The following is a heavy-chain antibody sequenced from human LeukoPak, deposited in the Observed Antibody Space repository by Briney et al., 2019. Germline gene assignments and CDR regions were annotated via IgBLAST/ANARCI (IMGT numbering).Heavy chain of an antibody. CDR3: AKGLSFSTVFFFED. CDR1: GFRFTDYW. CDR2: ISAGGGST. V-gene: IGHV3-23*01. D-gene: IGHD3-9*01. J-gene: IGHJ4*02. Sequence: GGSLRLSCAASGFRFTDYWMTWVRQAPGKGLEWVSTISAGGGSTDYADSVEGRFTISRDNSKSTLYLQMNSLRAEDTAVYYCAKGLSFSTVFFFEDWGQGTLVTVSS.